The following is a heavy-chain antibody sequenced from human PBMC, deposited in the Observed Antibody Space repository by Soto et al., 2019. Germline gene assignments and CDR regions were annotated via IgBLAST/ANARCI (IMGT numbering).Heavy chain of an antibody. D-gene: IGHD4-17*01. J-gene: IGHJ6*02. CDR3: AKPPTTTKPYYYYGMDV. CDR2: ISGSGGST. Sequence: GGSLRLSCAASGFTFSSYWMHWVRQAPGKGLEWVSAISGSGGSTYYADSVKGRFTISRDNSKNTLYLQMNSLRAEDTAVYYCAKPPTTTKPYYYYGMDVWGQGTTVTVSS. V-gene: IGHV3-23*01. CDR1: GFTFSSYW.